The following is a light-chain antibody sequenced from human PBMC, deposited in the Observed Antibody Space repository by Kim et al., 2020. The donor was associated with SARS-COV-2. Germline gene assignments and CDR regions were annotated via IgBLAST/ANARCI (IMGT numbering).Light chain of an antibody. V-gene: IGLV6-57*03. CDR1: SGSIARNY. J-gene: IGLJ2*01. CDR3: QSYDTSNQGVV. Sequence: VTTTCTHSSGSIARNYVHWYQQRQGSAPTTLIYEDNQRRPGVPDRFSGSIDSSSNSASLTISGLTTEDEADYYCQSYDTSNQGVVFGGGTQLTVL. CDR2: EDN.